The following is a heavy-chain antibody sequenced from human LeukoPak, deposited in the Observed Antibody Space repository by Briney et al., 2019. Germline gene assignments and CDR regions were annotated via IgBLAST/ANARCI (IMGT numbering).Heavy chain of an antibody. CDR2: IIPIFGTA. V-gene: IGHV1-69*05. D-gene: IGHD3-22*01. Sequence: SVKVSCKASGGTFSSYAISWVRQDPGQGLEWMGGIIPIFGTANYAQKFQGRVTITTDESTSTAYMELSSLRSEDTAVYYCARGGGSYDSSGYYYPEGAFDIWGQGTMVTVSS. CDR1: GGTFSSYA. CDR3: ARGGGSYDSSGYYYPEGAFDI. J-gene: IGHJ3*02.